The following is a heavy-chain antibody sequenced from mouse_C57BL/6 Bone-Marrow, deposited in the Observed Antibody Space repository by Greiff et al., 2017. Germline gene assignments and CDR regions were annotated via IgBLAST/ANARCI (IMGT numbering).Heavy chain of an antibody. J-gene: IGHJ3*01. D-gene: IGHD4-1*02. CDR1: GYTFTSYT. CDR3: ARSPTGVFFAY. Sequence: QVQLQQSGAELARPGASVKMSCKASGYTFTSYTMHWVKQRPGQGLEWIGYINPSSGYTKYNQKFKDKATLTADKSSSTAYMQLSSLTSEDSAVYYCARSPTGVFFAYWGQGTLVTVSA. V-gene: IGHV1-4*01. CDR2: INPSSGYT.